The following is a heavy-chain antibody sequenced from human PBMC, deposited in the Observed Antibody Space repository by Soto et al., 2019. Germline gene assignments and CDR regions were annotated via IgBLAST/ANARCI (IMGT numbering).Heavy chain of an antibody. D-gene: IGHD3-10*01. CDR3: GRDDEGGSYCDLGY. CDR1: GYMFTSYD. Sequence: ASVNVSCKAAGYMFTSYDINWVRQATGQGFEWMGWMNPNSGNTGYAQKFQGRVTMTRDTSITTAYMQMNSLRTEDTAIYYCGRDDEGGSYCDLGYWGQGTLVTVSS. CDR2: MNPNSGNT. V-gene: IGHV1-8*01. J-gene: IGHJ4*02.